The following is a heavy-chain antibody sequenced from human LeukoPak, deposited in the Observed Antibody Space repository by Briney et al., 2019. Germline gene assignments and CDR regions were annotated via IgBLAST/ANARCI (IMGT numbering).Heavy chain of an antibody. V-gene: IGHV1-69*13. CDR1: GGTLSSYA. CDR3: ARDGGYSYGYAP. CDR2: IIPIFGTA. J-gene: IGHJ5*02. Sequence: SVKVSCKASGGTLSSYAISWVRQAPGQGLEWMGGIIPIFGTANYAQKFQGRVTITADESTSTAYMELSSLRSEDTAVYYCARDGGYSYGYAPWGQGTLVTVSS. D-gene: IGHD5-18*01.